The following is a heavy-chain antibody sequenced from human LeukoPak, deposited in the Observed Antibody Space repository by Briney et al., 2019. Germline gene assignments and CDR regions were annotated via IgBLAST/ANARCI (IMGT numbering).Heavy chain of an antibody. J-gene: IGHJ4*02. CDR1: GGSISSSSYY. V-gene: IGHV4-39*07. CDR3: ARDYGGKFDY. CDR2: IYYSGST. D-gene: IGHD4-23*01. Sequence: SETLSLTCTVSGGSISSSSYYWGWIRQPPGKGLEWIGSIYYSGSTNYNPSLKSRVTMSIDTSKNQFSLKLSSVTAADTAVYYCARDYGGKFDYWGQGTLVTVSS.